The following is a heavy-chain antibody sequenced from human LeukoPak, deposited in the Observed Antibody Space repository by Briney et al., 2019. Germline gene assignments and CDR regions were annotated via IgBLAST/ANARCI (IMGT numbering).Heavy chain of an antibody. Sequence: ASVKVSCKASEYTFTSYYMHWVRQAPRQGLEWMGIINPSGASTNYAQKFQGRVTMTRDTSTSTVYMELSSLRSEDTAVYYCATRNAMDYDFWSGPTDYWGQGTLVTVSS. CDR1: EYTFTSYY. J-gene: IGHJ4*02. D-gene: IGHD3-3*01. CDR2: INPSGAST. CDR3: ATRNAMDYDFWSGPTDY. V-gene: IGHV1-46*01.